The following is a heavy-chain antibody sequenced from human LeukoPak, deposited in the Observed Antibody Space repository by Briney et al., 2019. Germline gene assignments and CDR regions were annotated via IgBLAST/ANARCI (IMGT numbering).Heavy chain of an antibody. CDR3: ARQTAYFDS. CDR1: GDSVSSNSVA. CDR2: TYYRSKRYN. J-gene: IGHJ4*02. D-gene: IGHD2-21*02. Sequence: SQTLSLTCAISGDSVSSNSVAWNWIRQSPSRGLEWLGRTYYRSKRYNHYAVSVESRITINPDTSKNQFSLQLTSVTPEDAAVYYCARQTAYFDSWGQGTLVTVSS. V-gene: IGHV6-1*01.